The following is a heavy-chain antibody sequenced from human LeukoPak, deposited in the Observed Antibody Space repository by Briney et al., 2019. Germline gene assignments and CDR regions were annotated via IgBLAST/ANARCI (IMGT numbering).Heavy chain of an antibody. D-gene: IGHD2-15*01. CDR1: GFTFSSYS. J-gene: IGHJ5*02. CDR2: ISSSSSYI. V-gene: IGHV3-21*04. CDR3: ARGRGSANWFDP. Sequence: GGSLRLTCAASGFTFSSYSMNWVRQAPGKGLEWVSSISSSSSYIYYADSVKGRFTISRDNAKNSLYLQMNSLRAEDTAVYYCARGRGSANWFDPWGQGTLVTVSS.